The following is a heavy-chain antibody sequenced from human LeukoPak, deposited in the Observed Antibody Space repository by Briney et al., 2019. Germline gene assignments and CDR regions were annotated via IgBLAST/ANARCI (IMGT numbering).Heavy chain of an antibody. CDR2: ISSSGSTI. D-gene: IGHD3-9*01. CDR3: ARDPSYYDILTGYYDY. V-gene: IGHV3-48*03. J-gene: IGHJ4*02. CDR1: GFTFSSYE. Sequence: GGSLRLSCAASGFTFSSYEMNWVRQAPGKGLEWVSYISSSGSTIYYADSVKGRFTISRDNAKNTLYLQMNSLRAEDTAVYYCARDPSYYDILTGYYDYWGQGTLVTVSS.